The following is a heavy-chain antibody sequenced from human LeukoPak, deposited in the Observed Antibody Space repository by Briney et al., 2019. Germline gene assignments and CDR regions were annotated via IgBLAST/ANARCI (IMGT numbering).Heavy chain of an antibody. V-gene: IGHV4-30-2*01. D-gene: IGHD3-9*01. CDR1: GDSISGGAYF. J-gene: IGHJ6*02. CDR2: IYHSGNT. CDR3: ARAPLDIPSPDYYYYYGMDV. Sequence: SETLSLTCTVSGDSISGGAYFWNWIRQPPGKGLEWIGYIYHSGNTYYNPSLKSRVTISVDRSKNQFSLKLSSVTAADTAVYYCARAPLDIPSPDYYYYYGMDVWGQGTTVTVSS.